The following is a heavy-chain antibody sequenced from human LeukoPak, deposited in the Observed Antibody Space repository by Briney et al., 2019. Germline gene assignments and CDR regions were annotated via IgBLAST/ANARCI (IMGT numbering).Heavy chain of an antibody. Sequence: GGSLRLSCAASGFTFSNAGMGWVRQAPGEGLEWVSSINENAAITKYADAAIGRFTISRDNSQNILYLQMSSLRVEDTAVYYCTTRYGDSSRHYYFGSWGQGTLVSVSS. J-gene: IGHJ4*02. D-gene: IGHD4-17*01. V-gene: IGHV3-23*01. CDR3: TTRYGDSSRHYYFGS. CDR1: GFTFSNAG. CDR2: INENAAIT.